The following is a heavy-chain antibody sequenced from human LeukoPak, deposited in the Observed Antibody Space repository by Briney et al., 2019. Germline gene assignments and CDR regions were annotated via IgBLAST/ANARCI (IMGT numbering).Heavy chain of an antibody. D-gene: IGHD3-22*01. CDR1: GGSISSYY. J-gene: IGHJ4*02. CDR3: ARQPPYYDSSGYLFDY. Sequence: SETLSLTCTVSGGSISSYYWSWIRQPPGKGLEWIGYIYTSGSTNYNPSLKSRVTISVDTSKNQFSLKLSSVTAADTAVYYCARQPPYYDSSGYLFDYWGQGTLVTVSS. V-gene: IGHV4-4*09. CDR2: IYTSGST.